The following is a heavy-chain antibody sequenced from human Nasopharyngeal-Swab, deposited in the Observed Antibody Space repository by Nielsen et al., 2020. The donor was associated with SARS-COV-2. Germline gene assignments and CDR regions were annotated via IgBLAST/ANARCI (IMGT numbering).Heavy chain of an antibody. Sequence: GGSLRLSCAASGFTFSSYSMNWVRQAPGQGLEWVSAISRTSSTYYADSVKGRFTVSRDNSKNTLYLQMNSLRAEDTAVYYCAKGTGATYRAIDYWGQGTLVTASS. CDR3: AKGTGATYRAIDY. J-gene: IGHJ4*02. CDR2: ISRTSST. CDR1: GFTFSSYS. V-gene: IGHV3-23*01. D-gene: IGHD1-26*01.